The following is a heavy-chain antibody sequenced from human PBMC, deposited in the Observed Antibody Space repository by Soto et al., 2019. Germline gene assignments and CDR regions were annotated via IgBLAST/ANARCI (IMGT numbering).Heavy chain of an antibody. V-gene: IGHV3-30*18. Sequence: QVQLVESGGGVVQPGRSLRLSCAASGFTFSSYGMHWVRQAPGKGLEWVAVISYDGSNKYYADSVKGRFTISRDNSKNTLYLQMNSLRAEDTAVYYCAKGKESYYYYGMYVWGQGTTVTVSS. CDR2: ISYDGSNK. J-gene: IGHJ6*02. CDR1: GFTFSSYG. CDR3: AKGKESYYYYGMYV.